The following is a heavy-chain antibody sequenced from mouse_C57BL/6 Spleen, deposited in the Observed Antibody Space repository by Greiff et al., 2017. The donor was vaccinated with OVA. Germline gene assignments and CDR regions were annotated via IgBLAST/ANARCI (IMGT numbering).Heavy chain of an antibody. CDR2: IDPSDSET. CDR1: GYTFTSYW. Sequence: QVHVKQPGAELVRPGSSVKLSCKASGYTFTSYWMHWVKQRPIQGLEWIGNIDPSDSETHSNQKFKDKATLTVDNSSSTAYLQLSSLTSEDSAVYYWAREGEYDRVYAMDYWGQGTSVTVSS. CDR3: AREGEYDRVYAMDY. V-gene: IGHV1-52*01. J-gene: IGHJ4*01. D-gene: IGHD2-14*01.